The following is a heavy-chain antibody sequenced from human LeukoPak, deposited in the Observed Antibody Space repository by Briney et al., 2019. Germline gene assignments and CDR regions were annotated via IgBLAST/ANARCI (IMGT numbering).Heavy chain of an antibody. J-gene: IGHJ4*02. CDR1: GFNFDDYA. V-gene: IGHV3-9*01. Sequence: PGGSLRLSCVASGFNFDDYAMHWVRQAPGKGLEWVSGITWHSGSIGYADSVKGRFTISGDKAKNSLYLQMNSLRVEDTAVYYCARDTKYAFDNWGQGTLVTVSS. CDR2: ITWHSGSI. CDR3: ARDTKYAFDN. D-gene: IGHD2-2*01.